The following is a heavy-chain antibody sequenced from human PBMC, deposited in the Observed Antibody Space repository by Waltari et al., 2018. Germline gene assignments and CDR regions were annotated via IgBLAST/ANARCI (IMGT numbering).Heavy chain of an antibody. CDR1: GFTVRNH. CDR3: ATSMAVAGKGRGWFDS. V-gene: IGHV3-53*01. Sequence: EVQLVESGGGLIQPGGSLSLSCAASGFTVRNHMRWVRQAPGKGLEWVSVIYTGGSTDYADSVKGRFTISRDNSKNTLYLQMNSLRAEDTAVYYCATSMAVAGKGRGWFDSWGQGTLVTVSS. D-gene: IGHD6-19*01. J-gene: IGHJ5*01. CDR2: IYTGGST.